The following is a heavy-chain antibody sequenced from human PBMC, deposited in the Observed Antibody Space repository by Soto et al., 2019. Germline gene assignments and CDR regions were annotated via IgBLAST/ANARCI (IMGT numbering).Heavy chain of an antibody. J-gene: IGHJ5*02. CDR1: GGTFSSYA. V-gene: IGHV1-69*01. Sequence: QVPLVQSGAEVKKPGSSVTVSCKASGGTFSSYAIHWVRQAPGQGLEWMGGIIPMYGPAKYAQRFQGRVTITADESTTTVYMELXSLTSQDTAVYYCARVTSMVRGVIDNWFDPWXXGTLVTVSS. CDR2: IIPMYGPA. D-gene: IGHD3-10*01. CDR3: ARVTSMVRGVIDNWFDP.